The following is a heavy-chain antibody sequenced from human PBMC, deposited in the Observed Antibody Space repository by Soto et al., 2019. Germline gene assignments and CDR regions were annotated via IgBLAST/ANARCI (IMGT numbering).Heavy chain of an antibody. CDR2: IYWDDDK. Sequence: QITLKESGPTLVKPTQTLTLTCTFSGFSLSTSGVGVGWIRQPPGKALEWLALIYWDDDKLYSPSLKSRLTITPDTSNNQLLLTMTNMAPVHTATFYCPLYYSYGLFAYCGQGTLVPVSS. J-gene: IGHJ4*02. CDR3: PLYYSYGLFAY. D-gene: IGHD5-18*01. V-gene: IGHV2-5*02. CDR1: GFSLSTSGVG.